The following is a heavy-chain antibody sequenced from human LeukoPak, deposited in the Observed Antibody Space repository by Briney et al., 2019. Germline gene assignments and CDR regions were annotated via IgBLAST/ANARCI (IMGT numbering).Heavy chain of an antibody. V-gene: IGHV4-34*01. CDR1: GGSFSGYY. CDR3: ARSMGPLDY. D-gene: IGHD2/OR15-2a*01. Sequence: PSETLSLTCAVYGGSFSGYYWSWIRQPPGKGLEWIGEINHSGSTNYNPSLKSRVTISVDTSKNQFSLKLSSVTAADTAVYYCARSMGPLDYWGQGTLVTVSS. J-gene: IGHJ4*02. CDR2: INHSGST.